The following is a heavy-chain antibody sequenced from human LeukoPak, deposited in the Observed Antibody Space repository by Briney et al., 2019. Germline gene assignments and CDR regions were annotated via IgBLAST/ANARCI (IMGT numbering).Heavy chain of an antibody. D-gene: IGHD4-17*01. J-gene: IGHJ4*02. CDR1: GDSFSKYY. CDR3: ASTAVTTPFDY. Sequence: SETLSLTCTVSGDSFSKYYWSWIRQPPGKGLECIGDVYYNGDTNYNPSLKSRVTISVDTSKNQSSLKLSSVTAADTAVYYCASTAVTTPFDYWGQGTLVTVSS. V-gene: IGHV4-59*08. CDR2: VYYNGDT.